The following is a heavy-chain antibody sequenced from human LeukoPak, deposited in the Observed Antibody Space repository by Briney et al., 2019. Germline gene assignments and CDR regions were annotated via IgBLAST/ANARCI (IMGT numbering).Heavy chain of an antibody. Sequence: GSLRLSCAASGFTFSSYGMNWVRQAPGKGLEWIGEINHSGSTNYNPSLKSRVTISVDTSKKQFSLKLRFVTAADTAVYYCARENGGGYYRMDVWGQGTTVTVSS. CDR2: INHSGST. D-gene: IGHD2-8*01. J-gene: IGHJ6*02. CDR1: GFTFSSYG. CDR3: ARENGGGYYRMDV. V-gene: IGHV4-34*01.